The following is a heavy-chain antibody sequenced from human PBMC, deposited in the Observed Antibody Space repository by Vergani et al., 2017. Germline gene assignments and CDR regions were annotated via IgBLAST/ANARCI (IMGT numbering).Heavy chain of an antibody. CDR3: ARDKYYDILTGYLGRDGMDV. CDR1: GYTFTDYF. V-gene: IGHV7-4-1*02. J-gene: IGHJ6*02. CDR2: INTNTGNP. D-gene: IGHD3-9*01. Sequence: QVQLVQSGAEVKKPGASVKVSCKASGYTFTDYFMHWVRQAPGQGLEWMGWINTNTGNPTYAQGFTGRFVFSLDTSVSTAYLQISSLKAEDTAVYYCARDKYYDILTGYLGRDGMDVWGQGTTVTVSS.